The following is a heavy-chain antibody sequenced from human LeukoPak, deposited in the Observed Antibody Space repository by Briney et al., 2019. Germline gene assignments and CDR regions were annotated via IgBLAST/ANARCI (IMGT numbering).Heavy chain of an antibody. Sequence: SETLSLTCAVYGGSFSGYYWSWIRQPPGKGLEWIGEINHSGSTNYNPSLKSRVTILVDTSKNQFSLKLSSVTAADTAIYYCARAGGAPHGDYEFDFWGQGILVTVSS. J-gene: IGHJ4*02. V-gene: IGHV4-34*01. CDR2: INHSGST. D-gene: IGHD4-17*01. CDR1: GGSFSGYY. CDR3: ARAGGAPHGDYEFDF.